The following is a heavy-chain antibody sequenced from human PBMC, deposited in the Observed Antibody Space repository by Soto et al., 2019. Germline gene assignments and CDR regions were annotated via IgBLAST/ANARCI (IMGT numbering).Heavy chain of an antibody. CDR2: IYSSGST. V-gene: IGHV4-30-4*01. CDR1: GGSISSGDYY. J-gene: IGHJ4*02. CDR3: ARGGGYDY. D-gene: IGHD3-22*01. Sequence: SETLSLTCTVSGGSISSGDYYWSWIRQPPGKGLEWIGYIYSSGSTYCNPSLRSRATISADTSKNQFSLELTSVTAADTAVYYCARGGGYDYWGQGALVTVSS.